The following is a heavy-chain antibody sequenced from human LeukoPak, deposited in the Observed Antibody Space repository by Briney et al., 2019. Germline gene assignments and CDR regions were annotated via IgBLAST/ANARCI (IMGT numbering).Heavy chain of an antibody. CDR1: QFTFSDYT. V-gene: IGHV3-21*01. Sequence: GGSLRLSCAASQFTFSDYTMNWVRRAPGKGLEWVSSISTRSDYIYYAESVKGRFTISRDNAKNSLYLQMNSLRAEGTAVYYCARYVYGVVTSFDYWGQGTLVTVSS. J-gene: IGHJ4*02. D-gene: IGHD3-3*01. CDR3: ARYVYGVVTSFDY. CDR2: ISTRSDYI.